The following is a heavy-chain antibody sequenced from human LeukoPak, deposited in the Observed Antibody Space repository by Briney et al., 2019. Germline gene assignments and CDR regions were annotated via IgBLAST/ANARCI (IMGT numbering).Heavy chain of an antibody. D-gene: IGHD4-17*01. Sequence: PSETLSLTCSVSGGSITSSSYYWGWIRQPPGKGLEWLGSIYYSASTYYNPSLKSRVNISVDTSKNQFSLKLSSVTAADTAVHYCANYGDLETYWGQGTLVAVSS. CDR1: GGSITSSSYY. J-gene: IGHJ4*02. V-gene: IGHV4-39*01. CDR3: ANYGDLETY. CDR2: IYYSAST.